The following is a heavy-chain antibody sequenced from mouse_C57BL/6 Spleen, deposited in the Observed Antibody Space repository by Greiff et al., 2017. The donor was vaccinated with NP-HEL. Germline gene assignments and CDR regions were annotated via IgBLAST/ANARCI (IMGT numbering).Heavy chain of an antibody. CDR2: IHPSDSDT. CDR1: GYTFTSYW. J-gene: IGHJ3*01. Sequence: QVQLQQPGAELVKPGASVKVSCKASGYTFTSYWMHWVKQRPGQGLEWIGRIHPSDSDTNYNQKFKGKATLTVDKSSSTAYMQLSSLTSEDSAVDYCAIRRVDDYGSAWFAYWGQGTLVTVSA. CDR3: AIRRVDDYGSAWFAY. D-gene: IGHD2-4*01. V-gene: IGHV1-74*01.